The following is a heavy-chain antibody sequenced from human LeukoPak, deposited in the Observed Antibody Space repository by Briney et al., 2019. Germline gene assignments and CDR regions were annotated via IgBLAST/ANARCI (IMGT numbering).Heavy chain of an antibody. D-gene: IGHD3-10*01. CDR3: AXXGYYGSGNDFRFDP. CDR1: GGSIGSYY. J-gene: IGHJ5*02. Sequence: SETLSRNCTVSGGSIGSYYWSWIRQPPGKGLEWIGYIYYSGSTNYKPSLKSRVTISVDTSKNQFSLKLNSVTAADTAVYYCAXXGYYGSGNDFRFDPWGQGTLVTVSS. CDR2: IYYSGST. V-gene: IGHV4-59*01.